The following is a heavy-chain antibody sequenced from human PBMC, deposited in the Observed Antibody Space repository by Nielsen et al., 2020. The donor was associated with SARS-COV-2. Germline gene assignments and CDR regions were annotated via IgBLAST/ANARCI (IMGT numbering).Heavy chain of an antibody. V-gene: IGHV3-48*02. Sequence: GESLKISCTASGFALSAYGMDWIRHVPGRGLECLAHIRMSDGATQYADSLRGRFTISTDNAKNSLYLQMNSLRDEDTSVYFCAKELEVCCHYMDVWGKGTTVTVSS. J-gene: IGHJ6*03. CDR3: AKELEVCCHYMDV. CDR1: GFALSAYG. D-gene: IGHD5/OR15-5a*01. CDR2: IRMSDGAT.